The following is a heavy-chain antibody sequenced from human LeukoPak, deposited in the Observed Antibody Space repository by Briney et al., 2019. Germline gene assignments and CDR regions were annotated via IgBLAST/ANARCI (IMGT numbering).Heavy chain of an antibody. CDR1: GGSFSGYY. J-gene: IGHJ4*02. CDR2: INHSGST. CDR3: ARDGYSSAVSKFGY. Sequence: PSETLSLTCAVYGGSFSGYYWSWIRQPPGKGLEWIGEINHSGSTNYNPSLKSRVTISVDTSKSQFSLKLSSVTAADTAVYYCARDGYSSAVSKFGYWGQGTLVTVSS. D-gene: IGHD3-22*01. V-gene: IGHV4-34*01.